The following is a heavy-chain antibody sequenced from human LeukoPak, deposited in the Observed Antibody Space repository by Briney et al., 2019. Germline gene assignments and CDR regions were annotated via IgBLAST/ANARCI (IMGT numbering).Heavy chain of an antibody. CDR2: IYYSGST. Sequence: KPSETLSLTCTVSGGSISSSSYYWGWIRQPPGKGLEWIGSIYYSGSTYYNPSLKSRVTISVDTSKNQFSLKLSSVTAADTAVYYCARQVVTPVAFDYWGQGTLVTVSS. CDR3: ARQVVTPVAFDY. CDR1: GGSISSSSYY. J-gene: IGHJ4*02. V-gene: IGHV4-39*01. D-gene: IGHD4-23*01.